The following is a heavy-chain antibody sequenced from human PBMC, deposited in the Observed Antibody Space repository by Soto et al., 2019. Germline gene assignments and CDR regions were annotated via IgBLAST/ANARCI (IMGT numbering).Heavy chain of an antibody. CDR3: ARDPECMAVDHSYYYGMDV. CDR2: TSSSGSTI. D-gene: IGHD6-19*01. Sequence: PGGSLTVSCAASGFTCSGYDMCWIRQAPGKGLEWVSYTSSSGSTIYYADSVKGRFTMSRDNAKNSMYLHMDSLRVEDTAVYYCARDPECMAVDHSYYYGMDVWGQGTTVTVS. J-gene: IGHJ6*02. V-gene: IGHV3-11*01. CDR1: GFTCSGYD.